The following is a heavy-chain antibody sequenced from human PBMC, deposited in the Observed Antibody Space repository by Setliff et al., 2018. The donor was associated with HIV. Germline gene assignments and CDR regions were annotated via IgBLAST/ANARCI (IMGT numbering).Heavy chain of an antibody. CDR2: ISSNGGSA. J-gene: IGHJ4*02. CDR3: AIGLLTGEIDY. CDR1: GFTFTNFA. D-gene: IGHD3-9*01. V-gene: IGHV3-64*02. Sequence: PGGSLRLSCAASGFTFTNFAMNWVRQAPGKGLEYVSGISSNGGSAYYADFVKGRFTISRDNSKNTLYLQMGSLRAEDTAVYYCAIGLLTGEIDYWGQGTLVTVSS.